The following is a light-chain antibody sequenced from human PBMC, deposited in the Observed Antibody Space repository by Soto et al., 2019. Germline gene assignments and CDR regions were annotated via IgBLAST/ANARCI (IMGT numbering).Light chain of an antibody. V-gene: IGKV3-15*01. CDR1: LSVSSD. J-gene: IGKJ4*01. CDR2: RAF. Sequence: EIVMTQSPATLSLSPGERATLSCRASLSVSSDLAWYRQIPGQAPRLLIYRAFTRATGIPARFSGSGFGTDFTLTISSLQSEDFAVYYCQQYNNWPLTFGGGTKVEIK. CDR3: QQYNNWPLT.